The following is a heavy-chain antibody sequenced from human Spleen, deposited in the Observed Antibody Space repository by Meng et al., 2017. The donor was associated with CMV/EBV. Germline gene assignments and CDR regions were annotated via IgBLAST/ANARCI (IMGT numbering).Heavy chain of an antibody. J-gene: IGHJ6*02. D-gene: IGHD2-2*01. V-gene: IGHV3-30*02. CDR1: GFTFSSYS. Sequence: GESLKISCAASGFTFSSYSMNWVRQAPGKGLEWVAFIRYDGVSKDSADSVKGRFTISRDNSKNTLYLQMNRLRVEDTAVYYCAKDLGDCSSTSCYWGPVGYYYGMDVWGQGTTVTVSS. CDR2: IRYDGVSK. CDR3: AKDLGDCSSTSCYWGPVGYYYGMDV.